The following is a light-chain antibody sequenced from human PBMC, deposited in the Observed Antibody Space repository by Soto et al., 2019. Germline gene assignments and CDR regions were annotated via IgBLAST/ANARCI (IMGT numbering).Light chain of an antibody. Sequence: EIVLTQSPVTLSLSPRERATLSCRASQSVSNNYLSWYKQKPGPAPRLLIYGASNRATGIPDRFSGCGSGTAFTITIIRLEHEEFAVDYYQQYGSSGTVGQGTKVDIK. V-gene: IGKV3-20*01. CDR1: QSVSNNY. CDR3: QQYGSSGT. J-gene: IGKJ1*01. CDR2: GAS.